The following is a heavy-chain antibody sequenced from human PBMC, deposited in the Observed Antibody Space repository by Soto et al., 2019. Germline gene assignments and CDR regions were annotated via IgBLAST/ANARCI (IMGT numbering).Heavy chain of an antibody. CDR1: GFTFSSYA. D-gene: IGHD6-19*01. J-gene: IGHJ4*02. Sequence: GESLKISCAASGFTFSSYAMSWVRQAPGKGLEWVSAISGSGGSTYYADSVKGRFTISRDNSKNTLYLQMNSLRAEDTAVYYCAKDQERGYSSGWYGGGFDYWGQGTLVTVSS. CDR2: ISGSGGST. CDR3: AKDQERGYSSGWYGGGFDY. V-gene: IGHV3-23*01.